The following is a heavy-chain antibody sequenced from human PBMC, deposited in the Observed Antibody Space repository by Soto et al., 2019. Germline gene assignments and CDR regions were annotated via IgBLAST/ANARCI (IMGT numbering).Heavy chain of an antibody. V-gene: IGHV3-7*01. CDR2: IKEDGSEK. CDR1: EFAFSSYW. Sequence: EVQLVESGGDLVQPGGSLRLSCAASEFAFSSYWMSWVRQAPGKGLEWVANIKEDGSEKYYVDSVKSRFTISRDNAKNFLYLQMNGVRDEDTAVYYCARGGQSGTGDYWGQGTLVTVSS. CDR3: ARGGQSGTGDY. D-gene: IGHD1-7*01. J-gene: IGHJ4*02.